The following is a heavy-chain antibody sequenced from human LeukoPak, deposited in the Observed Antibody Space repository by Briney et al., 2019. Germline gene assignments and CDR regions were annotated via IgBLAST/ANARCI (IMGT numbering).Heavy chain of an antibody. Sequence: PSETLSLTCTVSGGSITSSPYYWAWIRQPPGKGLEWIGYIYYSGSTNYNPSLKSRVTISVDTSKNQFSLKLSSVTAADTAVYYCAREGSSSWYYYWGQGTLVTVSS. D-gene: IGHD6-13*01. CDR3: AREGSSSWYYY. CDR1: GGSITSSPYY. CDR2: IYYSGST. V-gene: IGHV4-61*01. J-gene: IGHJ4*02.